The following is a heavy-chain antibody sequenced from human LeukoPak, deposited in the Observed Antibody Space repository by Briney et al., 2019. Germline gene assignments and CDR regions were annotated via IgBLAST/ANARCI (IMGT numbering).Heavy chain of an antibody. J-gene: IGHJ3*02. Sequence: PGGSLRLSCAASGFTFRNFDIYWVRQAPGKGLECVSGISSNGGSTYYANSVRGRFTISRDNSKSTLYLQMGSLRAEDMAVYYCARGAPRKDDAFDIWGQGTMVTVS. D-gene: IGHD1-14*01. CDR1: GFTFRNFD. CDR2: ISSNGGST. CDR3: ARGAPRKDDAFDI. V-gene: IGHV3-64*01.